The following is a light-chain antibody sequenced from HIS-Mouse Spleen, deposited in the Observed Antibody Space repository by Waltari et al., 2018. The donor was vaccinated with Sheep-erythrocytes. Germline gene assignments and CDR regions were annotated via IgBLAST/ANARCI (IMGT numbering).Light chain of an antibody. CDR3: QQLNSYPHT. CDR1: QGISSY. Sequence: DIQLTQSPSFLSASVGDRVTITARASQGISSYLAWYQQKPGNAPKLLIYAASTLQSGVPSRFSGGGSRTGFTLTISSLQPEDFATYYCQQLNSYPHTFGQGTKLEIK. CDR2: AAS. V-gene: IGKV1-9*01. J-gene: IGKJ2*01.